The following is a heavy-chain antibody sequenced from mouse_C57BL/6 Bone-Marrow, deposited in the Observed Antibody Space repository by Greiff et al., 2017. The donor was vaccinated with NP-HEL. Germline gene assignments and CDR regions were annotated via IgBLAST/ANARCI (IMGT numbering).Heavy chain of an antibody. Sequence: EVHLVESGAELVKPGASVKLSCTASGFNIKDYYMHWVKQRTEQGLEWIGRIDPEDGETKYAPKFQGKATITADTSSNTAYLQLSSLTSEDTAVYYGVYYGSIPWYFDVWGTGTTVTVSS. V-gene: IGHV14-2*01. CDR2: IDPEDGET. CDR1: GFNIKDYY. CDR3: VYYGSIPWYFDV. J-gene: IGHJ1*03. D-gene: IGHD1-1*01.